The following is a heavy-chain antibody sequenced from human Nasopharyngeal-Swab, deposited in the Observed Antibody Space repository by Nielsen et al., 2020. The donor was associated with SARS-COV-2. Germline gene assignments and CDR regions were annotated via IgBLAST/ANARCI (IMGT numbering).Heavy chain of an antibody. CDR2: VYSGGST. CDR1: GIFVSGNY. Sequence: GGSLRLSCAASGIFVSGNYMNWVRQAPGVGLEWVSVVYSGGSTFYADSVKGRFTISRDNSKNTLHLQMNNLRPEDTAMYYCASPVFGVVSDAFDLWGQGTMVTVSS. V-gene: IGHV3-53*01. CDR3: ASPVFGVVSDAFDL. J-gene: IGHJ3*01. D-gene: IGHD3-3*01.